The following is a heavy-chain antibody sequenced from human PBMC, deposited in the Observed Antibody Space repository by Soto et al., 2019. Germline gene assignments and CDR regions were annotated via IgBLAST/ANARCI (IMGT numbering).Heavy chain of an antibody. D-gene: IGHD5-18*01. Sequence: SETLSLTCTVSGGSISSYYWSWIRQPPGKGLEWIGYIYYSGSTNYNPSLKSRVTISVGTSKNQISLKLSSVTAADTAVDYCARSYGSCLDFWGQGTLVTVPQ. V-gene: IGHV4-59*08. CDR3: ARSYGSCLDF. CDR1: GGSISSYY. CDR2: IYYSGST. J-gene: IGHJ4*02.